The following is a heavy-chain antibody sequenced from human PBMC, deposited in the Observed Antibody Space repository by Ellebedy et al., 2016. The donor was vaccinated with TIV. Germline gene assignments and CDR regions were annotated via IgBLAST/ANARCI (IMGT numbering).Heavy chain of an antibody. CDR2: ITPTDEVA. V-gene: IGHV3-23*01. D-gene: IGHD3-9*01. Sequence: GESLKISXAASGFTFSSYAMTWVRQAPGKGLEWTSIITPTDEVAYYTDSVMGRFSISRDDSKRMVFLQMNSLTDEDIAIYFCAKGRTTLTLTGYQPIHYFDSWGQGALVTVSS. CDR3: AKGRTTLTLTGYQPIHYFDS. J-gene: IGHJ4*02. CDR1: GFTFSSYA.